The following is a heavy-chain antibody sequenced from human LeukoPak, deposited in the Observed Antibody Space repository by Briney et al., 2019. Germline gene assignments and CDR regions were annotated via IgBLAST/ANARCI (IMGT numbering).Heavy chain of an antibody. D-gene: IGHD2-2*01. Sequence: GGSLRLSCATSGFIFSTYALSWVRQAPGKGLEWASSISGSGGSTYHADSVKGRFTISRDNAKNSLYLQMNSLRAEDTAVYYCARLLFPLSSSTSDGMDVWGKGTTDTVSS. CDR3: ARLLFPLSSSTSDGMDV. J-gene: IGHJ6*03. V-gene: IGHV3-23*01. CDR2: ISGSGGST. CDR1: GFIFSTYA.